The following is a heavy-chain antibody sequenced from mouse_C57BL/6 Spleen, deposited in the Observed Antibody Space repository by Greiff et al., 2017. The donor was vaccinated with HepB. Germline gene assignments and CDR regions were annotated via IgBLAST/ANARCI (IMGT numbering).Heavy chain of an antibody. J-gene: IGHJ2*01. D-gene: IGHD2-4*01. CDR2: INPNNGGT. V-gene: IGHV1-26*01. CDR3: ATFYYDSPTDFDY. CDR1: GYTFTDYY. Sequence: VQLQQSGPELVKPGASVKISCKASGYTFTDYYMNWVKQSHGKSLEWIGDINPNNGGTSYNQKFKGKATLTVDKSSSTAYMELRSLTSEDSAVYYCATFYYDSPTDFDYWGQGPTLTVSS.